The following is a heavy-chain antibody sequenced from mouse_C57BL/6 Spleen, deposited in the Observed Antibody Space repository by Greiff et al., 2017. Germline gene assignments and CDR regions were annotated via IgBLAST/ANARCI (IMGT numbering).Heavy chain of an antibody. V-gene: IGHV2-6-1*01. J-gene: IGHJ4*01. Sequence: QVQLKESGPGLVAPSQSLSITCTVSGFSLTSYGVHWVRQPPGKGLEWLVVIWSDGSTTYNSALKSRLSISKDNSKSQVFLKMNSLQTDDTAMYYCARHSRGTVVAVDAMDYWGQGTSVTVSS. CDR2: IWSDGST. CDR3: ARHSRGTVVAVDAMDY. D-gene: IGHD1-1*01. CDR1: GFSLTSYG.